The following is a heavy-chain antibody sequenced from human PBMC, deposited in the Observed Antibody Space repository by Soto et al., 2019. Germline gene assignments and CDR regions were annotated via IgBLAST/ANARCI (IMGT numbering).Heavy chain of an antibody. CDR1: GFTFSDYY. CDR2: ISSSGSTI. D-gene: IGHD4-17*01. Sequence: QVQLVESVGGFVKPGGSLRLSCAASGFTFSDYYMSWIRQAPGKGLEWVSYISSSGSTIYYADSVKGRFTISRDNAKHSLYLQMNSLRAEATAVYYCAREGDYGGNPPHDAFDIWGQGTMVTVSS. J-gene: IGHJ3*02. CDR3: AREGDYGGNPPHDAFDI. V-gene: IGHV3-11*01.